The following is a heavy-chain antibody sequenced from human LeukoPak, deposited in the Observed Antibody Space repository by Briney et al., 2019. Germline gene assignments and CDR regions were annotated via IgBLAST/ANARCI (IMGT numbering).Heavy chain of an antibody. V-gene: IGHV4-59*01. CDR1: GGSISSYY. D-gene: IGHD6-19*01. CDR2: TYYSGST. Sequence: SETLSLTCTVSGGSISSYYWSWIRQPPGKGLEWIGYTYYSGSTNYNPSLKSRVTISVDTSKNQFSLKLSSVTAADTAVYYCARVPAVAGYYYFDYWGQGTLVTVSS. J-gene: IGHJ4*02. CDR3: ARVPAVAGYYYFDY.